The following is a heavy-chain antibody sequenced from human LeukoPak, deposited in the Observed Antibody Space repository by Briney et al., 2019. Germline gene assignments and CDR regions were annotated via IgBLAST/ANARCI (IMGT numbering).Heavy chain of an antibody. D-gene: IGHD4-17*01. CDR2: ISAYNGKT. CDR3: AREITTQTTVTPLDV. J-gene: IGHJ6*04. Sequence: ASVKVSCKASGYSFTSYGISWVRQAPGQGLEWMGWISAYNGKTNYAQNFQGRVTMTTDTSTSTAYMELSSLRSEDTAVYYCAREITTQTTVTPLDVWGKGTTVTVSS. V-gene: IGHV1-18*01. CDR1: GYSFTSYG.